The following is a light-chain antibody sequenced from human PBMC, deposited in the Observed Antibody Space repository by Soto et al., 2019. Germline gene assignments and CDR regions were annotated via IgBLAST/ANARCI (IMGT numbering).Light chain of an antibody. Sequence: QSALTQPASVSGSPGQSITISGTGTSSDVGSYNLVSWYQQHPGKAPKLMIYEVSKRPSGVSNRFSGSKSGNTASLTISGLQAEDEADYYCCSYAGSSTWVFGGGTKVTVL. J-gene: IGLJ3*02. CDR1: SSDVGSYNL. CDR3: CSYAGSSTWV. CDR2: EVS. V-gene: IGLV2-23*02.